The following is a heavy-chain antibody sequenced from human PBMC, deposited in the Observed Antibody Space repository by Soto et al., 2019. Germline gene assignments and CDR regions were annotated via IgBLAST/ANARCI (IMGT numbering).Heavy chain of an antibody. Sequence: PGGSLRLSCAASGFTFSSYSMNWVRQAPGKGLEWVSYISSSSSTIYYADSVKGRFTISRDNAKNSLYLQMNSLRAEDTAVYYCASESGYGDFPSWGQGTLVTISS. CDR3: ASESGYGDFPS. D-gene: IGHD4-17*01. CDR2: ISSSSSTI. V-gene: IGHV3-48*01. CDR1: GFTFSSYS. J-gene: IGHJ5*02.